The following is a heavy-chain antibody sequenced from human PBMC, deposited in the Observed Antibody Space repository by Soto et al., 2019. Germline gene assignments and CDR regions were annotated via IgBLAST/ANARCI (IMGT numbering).Heavy chain of an antibody. J-gene: IGHJ4*02. Sequence: QLQLQESGPGLVKPSETLSLTCTVSGGSISSSSYYWGWIRQPPGKGLEWIGSIYYSGSTYYNPYLKSRVTITVDTSKNQFSLKLSSVTAADTAVYYCALVKPYCSSTSCRAFDYWGQGTLVTVSS. V-gene: IGHV4-39*01. CDR3: ALVKPYCSSTSCRAFDY. D-gene: IGHD2-2*01. CDR2: IYYSGST. CDR1: GGSISSSSYY.